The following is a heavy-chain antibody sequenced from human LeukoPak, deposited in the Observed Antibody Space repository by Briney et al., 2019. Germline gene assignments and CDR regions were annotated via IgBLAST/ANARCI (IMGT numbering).Heavy chain of an antibody. CDR3: ARVSFYGSGTYYLDY. Sequence: GGSLRLSCAVSGFTFSSSYMNWVRQAPRKGLEWVSYITSSSGTIYYADSVKGRFTISRDNAKNSLYLQMNSLRAEDTAVYYCARVSFYGSGTYYLDYWGQGTLVTVSS. V-gene: IGHV3-48*01. D-gene: IGHD3-10*01. CDR2: ITSSSGTI. CDR1: GFTFSSSY. J-gene: IGHJ4*02.